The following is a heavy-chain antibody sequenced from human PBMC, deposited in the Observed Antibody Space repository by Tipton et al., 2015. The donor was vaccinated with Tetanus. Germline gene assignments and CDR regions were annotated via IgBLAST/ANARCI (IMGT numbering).Heavy chain of an antibody. V-gene: IGHV4-61*01. CDR2: ITDTGRT. J-gene: IGHJ4*02. D-gene: IGHD3-10*01. CDR3: ATDRRGPGEVRGLDN. Sequence: TLSLTCTVSGGSISSPSYYWGWIRQPPGKGLEWIGYITDTGRTNYSPSLRNRLTISIDTSKTHFSLRLDSVTAADTAVYYCATDRRGPGEVRGLDNWGQGTLVTVSS. CDR1: GGSISSPSYY.